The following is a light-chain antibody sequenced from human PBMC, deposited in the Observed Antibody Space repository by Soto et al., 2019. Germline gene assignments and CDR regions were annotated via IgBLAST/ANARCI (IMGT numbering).Light chain of an antibody. CDR1: QSVSSSY. J-gene: IGKJ4*01. CDR3: QHYNNYLLT. Sequence: EIVLTQSPGTLSLSPGERATLSCRASQSVSSSYLAWYQQKPGQAPRLLIYGASTRATGIPARFSGSGSGTEFTLTISSLQSDDFATYYCQHYNNYLLTFGGGTKVDIK. CDR2: GAS. V-gene: IGKV3-15*01.